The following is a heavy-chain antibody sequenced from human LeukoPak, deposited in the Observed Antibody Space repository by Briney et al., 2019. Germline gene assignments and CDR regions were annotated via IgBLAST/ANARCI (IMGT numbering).Heavy chain of an antibody. CDR1: GASVSSGSYY. J-gene: IGHJ5*02. CDR2: IYYSGST. D-gene: IGHD3-22*01. Sequence: SETLSLTCNVSGASVSSGSYYWSWIRQPPGKGLEWIGYIYYSGSTNYNPSLKSRVTISVDTSKNQFSLKLSSVTAADTAVYYCARDFDSSGSNWFDPWGQGTLVTVSS. V-gene: IGHV4-61*01. CDR3: ARDFDSSGSNWFDP.